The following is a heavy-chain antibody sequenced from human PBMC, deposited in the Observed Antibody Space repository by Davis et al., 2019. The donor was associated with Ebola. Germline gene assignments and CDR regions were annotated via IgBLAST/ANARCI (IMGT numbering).Heavy chain of an antibody. CDR3: ARDPTLTSGDYPDS. V-gene: IGHV4-61*08. CDR2: IYYSGST. D-gene: IGHD4-17*01. CDR1: GGSISSGGYY. Sequence: MPSETLSLTCTVSGGSISSGGYYWSWIRQPPGKGLEWIGYIYYSGSTNYNPSLKSRVTISVDTSKNQFSLKLSSVTAADTAVYYCARDPTLTSGDYPDSWGQGTLVTVSS. J-gene: IGHJ4*02.